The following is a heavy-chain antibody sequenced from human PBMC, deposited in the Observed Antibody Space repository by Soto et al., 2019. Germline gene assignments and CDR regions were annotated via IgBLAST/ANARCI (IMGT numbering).Heavy chain of an antibody. V-gene: IGHV4-39*01. CDR1: GGSVTNSSCY. D-gene: IGHD4-17*01. CDR3: VSQRTTVPTQAYFDY. CDR2: VYYRGRS. J-gene: IGHJ4*02. Sequence: PSETLSLTCTVSGGSVTNSSCYWGWIRRSPGKGLEWIGSVYYRGRSYSKSSVKSRVTISVDTSKNRFSLSLNSVTASDTAVYFCVSQRTTVPTQAYFDYWGPGALVTVSS.